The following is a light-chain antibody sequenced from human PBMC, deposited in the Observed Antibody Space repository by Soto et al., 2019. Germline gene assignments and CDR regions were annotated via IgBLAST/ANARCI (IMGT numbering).Light chain of an antibody. J-gene: IGLJ2*01. Sequence: QSVLTQPPSVSGAPGQRVTISCTGSSSNIGAGYDVHWYQQLPGTAPKLLIYGXXNRXXXXXXXXXGSKSGTSASLAITGXQAEDEADYYCQSYDSSLSGVVFGGGTKLTVL. CDR1: SSNIGAGYD. V-gene: IGLV1-40*01. CDR2: GXX. CDR3: QSYDSSLSGVV.